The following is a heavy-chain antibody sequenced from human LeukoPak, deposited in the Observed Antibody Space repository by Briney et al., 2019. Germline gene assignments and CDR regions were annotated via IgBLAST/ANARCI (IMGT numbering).Heavy chain of an antibody. Sequence: PGGSLRLSCAASGFTFSSYAMSWVRQAPGKGLEWVSAISGSGGSTYYADSVKGRFTISRDNAKNSLYLQMNSLRAEDTAVYYCAKDDGSSTSWAFDYWGQGTLVTVSS. D-gene: IGHD2-2*01. CDR2: ISGSGGST. V-gene: IGHV3-23*01. J-gene: IGHJ4*02. CDR3: AKDDGSSTSWAFDY. CDR1: GFTFSSYA.